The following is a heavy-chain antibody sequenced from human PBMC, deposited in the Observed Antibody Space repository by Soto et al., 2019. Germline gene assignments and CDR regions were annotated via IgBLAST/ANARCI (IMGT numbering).Heavy chain of an antibody. J-gene: IGHJ4*02. CDR2: IWYDGSNK. CDR3: ARDQWDIVVVPAPEPGVDY. D-gene: IGHD2-2*01. CDR1: GFTFSSYG. V-gene: IGHV3-33*01. Sequence: QVQLVESGGGVVQPGRSLRLSCAASGFTFSSYGMHWVRQAPGKGLEWVAVIWYDGSNKYYADSVKGRFTISRDNSKNTLYLQINSLRAEDTAVYYCARDQWDIVVVPAPEPGVDYWGQGTLVTVSS.